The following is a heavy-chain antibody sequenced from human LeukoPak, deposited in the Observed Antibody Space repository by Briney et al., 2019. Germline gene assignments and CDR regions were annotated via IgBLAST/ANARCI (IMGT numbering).Heavy chain of an antibody. D-gene: IGHD2-15*01. V-gene: IGHV3-9*01. Sequence: PGRSLRLSCAASGFTFEDYAMHWVRQAPGKGLEGVSGISWNSGSIGYADSVKGRFTISRDNAKNSLYLQMNSLRAEDTALYYCAKDLGSVVAANGGAFDIWGQGTMVTVSS. CDR1: GFTFEDYA. J-gene: IGHJ3*02. CDR2: ISWNSGSI. CDR3: AKDLGSVVAANGGAFDI.